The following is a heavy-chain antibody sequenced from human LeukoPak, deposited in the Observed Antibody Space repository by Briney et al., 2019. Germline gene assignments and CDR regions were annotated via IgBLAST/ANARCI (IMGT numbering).Heavy chain of an antibody. CDR2: IYYSGST. V-gene: IGHV4-59*08. J-gene: IGHJ6*02. Sequence: SETLSLTCTVSGGSISSYYWSWIRQPPGKGLEWIGYIYYSGSTNYNPSLKSRVTISVDTSKNQFSLKLSSVTAADTAVYYCARWDCSSTSCYTDYYGTDVWGQGTTVTVSS. CDR1: GGSISSYY. D-gene: IGHD2-2*02. CDR3: ARWDCSSTSCYTDYYGTDV.